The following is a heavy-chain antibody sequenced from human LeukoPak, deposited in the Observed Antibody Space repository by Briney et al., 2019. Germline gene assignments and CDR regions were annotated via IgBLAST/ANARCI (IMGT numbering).Heavy chain of an antibody. CDR1: GFTFSSYA. V-gene: IGHV3-23*01. CDR3: AREGGYYDSSGYHRVAFDI. D-gene: IGHD3-22*01. J-gene: IGHJ3*02. CDR2: ISGSGGST. Sequence: GGSLRLSCAASGFTFSSYAMSWVRQAPGKELEWVSAISGSGGSTYYADSVKGRFTISRDNSKNTLYLQMNSLRAEDTAVYYCAREGGYYDSSGYHRVAFDIWGQGTMVTVSS.